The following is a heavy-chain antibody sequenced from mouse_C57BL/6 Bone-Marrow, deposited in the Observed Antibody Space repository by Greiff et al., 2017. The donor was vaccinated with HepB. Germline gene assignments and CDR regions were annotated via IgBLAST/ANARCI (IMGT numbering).Heavy chain of an antibody. V-gene: IGHV5-6*01. D-gene: IGHD1-1*01. CDR3: ARRAYYGSSHWDLDV. CDR2: ISSGGSYT. CDR1: GFTFSSYG. J-gene: IGHJ1*03. Sequence: EVQLQQSGGDLVKPGGSLKLSCAASGFTFSSYGMSWVRQTPDKRLEWVATISSGGSYTYYPDSVKGRVTISRDNAKNTLYLQMSSLKSEDTAMYYCARRAYYGSSHWDLDVWGTGTTVTVSS.